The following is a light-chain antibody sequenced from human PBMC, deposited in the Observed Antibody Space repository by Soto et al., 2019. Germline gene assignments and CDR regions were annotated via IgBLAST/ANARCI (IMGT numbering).Light chain of an antibody. J-gene: IGKJ1*01. CDR3: QQYNSYSTT. V-gene: IGKV1-5*03. CDR2: KAS. CDR1: QSISSW. Sequence: DIQMTQSPSTLSASVGDRVTITCRASQSISSWLAWYQQKPGKAPKLLIYKASSLESGVPSRFSGSGSGTEFTLTISSLQPYDFATYYCQQYNSYSTTFAQGTKVDIK.